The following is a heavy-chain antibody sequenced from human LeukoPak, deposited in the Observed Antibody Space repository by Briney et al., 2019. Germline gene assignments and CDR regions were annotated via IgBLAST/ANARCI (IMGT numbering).Heavy chain of an antibody. J-gene: IGHJ4*02. CDR2: MYTGGSTI. V-gene: IGHV3-11*04. Sequence: PGGSLRLSCAASGITFNDSYMSWIRQAPGKGLEWISFMYTGGSTIYYADSVKGRFTISRDNAKSSLHLQMNSLSAEDTAVYYCATSAGHPKGFDFWGQGTLVTVSS. CDR1: GITFNDSY. CDR3: ATSAGHPKGFDF. D-gene: IGHD6-19*01.